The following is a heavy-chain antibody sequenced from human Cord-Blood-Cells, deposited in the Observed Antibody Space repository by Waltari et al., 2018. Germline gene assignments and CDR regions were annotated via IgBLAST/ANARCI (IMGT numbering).Heavy chain of an antibody. CDR2: SNHSGST. CDR3: ARGPSVDSNLEWLLYYYYGMDV. J-gene: IGHJ6*02. Sequence: QVQLQQWGAGLLKPSETLSLTCAVYGGSFSGYYWSWIRQPPGKGLEWIGESNHSGSTNYNPSLKSRVTISVDTSKNQFSLKLSSVTAADTAVYYCARGPSVDSNLEWLLYYYYGMDVWGQGTTVTVSS. D-gene: IGHD3-3*01. V-gene: IGHV4-34*01. CDR1: GGSFSGYY.